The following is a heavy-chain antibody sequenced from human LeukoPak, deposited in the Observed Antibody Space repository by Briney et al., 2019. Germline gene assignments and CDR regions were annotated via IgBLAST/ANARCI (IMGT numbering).Heavy chain of an antibody. CDR1: GGSISSSSCY. V-gene: IGHV4-39*01. Sequence: PSETLSLTCTVSGGSISSSSCYWGWIRQPPGKGLEWIGSLYYRGGTYDNPSLRSRVTISVDSSKNQFSLKLSSVTAADTAVYLCARGYFDSGTYYNFDYWGQGTLVTVSS. J-gene: IGHJ4*02. CDR3: ARGYFDSGTYYNFDY. D-gene: IGHD3-10*01. CDR2: LYYRGGT.